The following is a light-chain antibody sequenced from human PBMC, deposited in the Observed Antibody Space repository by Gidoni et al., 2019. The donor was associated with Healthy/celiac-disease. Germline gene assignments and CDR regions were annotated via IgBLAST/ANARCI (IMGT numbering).Light chain of an antibody. V-gene: IGLV1-47*02. CDR2: SNN. CDR1: SSNIGSHY. Sequence: QSVLTHPPSASGTPGPRFTISCSGSSSNIGSHYVYWYQQLPGTAPKLLIDSNNQRPSGVPDRFSGSKSGTSASLAISGLRSEDEADDYCAAWDDSLSGWVFGGGTKLTVL. J-gene: IGLJ3*02. CDR3: AAWDDSLSGWV.